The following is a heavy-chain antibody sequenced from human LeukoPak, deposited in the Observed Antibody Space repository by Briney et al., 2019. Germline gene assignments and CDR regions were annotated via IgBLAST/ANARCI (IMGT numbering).Heavy chain of an antibody. CDR3: ARVEGGPHSRAMVDY. CDR2: IIPILGIA. J-gene: IGHJ4*02. V-gene: IGHV1-69*02. Sequence: GSSVKVSCKASGGTFSSYTISRVRQAPGQGLEWMGRIIPILGIANYAQKFQGRDTITADKSTSTAYMELSSLRSEDTAVYYCARVEGGPHSRAMVDYWGQGTLVTVSS. D-gene: IGHD5-18*01. CDR1: GGTFSSYT.